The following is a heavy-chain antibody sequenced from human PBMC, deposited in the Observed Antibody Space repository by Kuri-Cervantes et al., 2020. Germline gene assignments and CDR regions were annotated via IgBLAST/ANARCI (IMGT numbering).Heavy chain of an antibody. Sequence: SVKVSCKAAGYTFTNYDISWVRQAPGQGLEWMGRIIPILGIANYAQKFQGRVTITADKSTSTAYMELSSLRSEDTAVYYCARSDYGDHLGYYGMDVWGQGTTVTVSS. CDR2: IIPILGIA. V-gene: IGHV1-69*04. D-gene: IGHD4-17*01. CDR1: GYTFTNYD. CDR3: ARSDYGDHLGYYGMDV. J-gene: IGHJ6*02.